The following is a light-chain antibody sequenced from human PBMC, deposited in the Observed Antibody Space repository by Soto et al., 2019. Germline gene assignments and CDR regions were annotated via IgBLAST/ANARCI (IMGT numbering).Light chain of an antibody. CDR2: GAS. CDR3: QQYGSSFT. Sequence: EIVLTQSPGTLSLSPGERATLSCRASQSVSSSYLAWYQQKPGQAPRLLIYGASSKATGIPERFSGSGSVTDFTLTISRLEPEDFAVYYCQQYGSSFTFGPGTKVDIK. J-gene: IGKJ3*01. CDR1: QSVSSSY. V-gene: IGKV3-20*01.